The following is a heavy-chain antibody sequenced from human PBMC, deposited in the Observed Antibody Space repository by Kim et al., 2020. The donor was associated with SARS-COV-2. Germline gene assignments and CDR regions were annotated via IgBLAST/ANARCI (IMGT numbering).Heavy chain of an antibody. J-gene: IGHJ3*02. CDR1: GFTFSSYA. Sequence: GGSLRLSCAASGFTFSSYAMSWVRQAPGKGLEWVSAISGSGGSTYYADSVKGRFTISRDNSKNTLYLQMNSLRAEDTAVYYCAKGGNYDILTGYTVDAFDIWGQGTMVTVSS. D-gene: IGHD3-9*01. CDR3: AKGGNYDILTGYTVDAFDI. CDR2: ISGSGGST. V-gene: IGHV3-23*01.